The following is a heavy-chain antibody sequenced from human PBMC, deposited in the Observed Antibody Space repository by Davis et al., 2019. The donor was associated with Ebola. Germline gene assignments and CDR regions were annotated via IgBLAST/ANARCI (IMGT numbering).Heavy chain of an antibody. Sequence: GESLKISCAASGFTFSSYSMNWVRQAPGKGLEWVGRIKSSNDGATTHYAAPVQGRFIVSRDDSRDTLFLQMNRLKTEDTAVYYCTTPVTGTYPWDSWGQGTLVTVSS. V-gene: IGHV3-15*01. CDR1: GFTFSSYS. J-gene: IGHJ4*02. D-gene: IGHD1-26*01. CDR2: IKSSNDGATT. CDR3: TTPVTGTYPWDS.